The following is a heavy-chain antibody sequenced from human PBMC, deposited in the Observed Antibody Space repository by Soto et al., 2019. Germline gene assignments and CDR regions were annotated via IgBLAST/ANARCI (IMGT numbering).Heavy chain of an antibody. J-gene: IGHJ4*02. V-gene: IGHV3-21*01. CDR2: VTSSSSSM. CDR3: AREADFASSGYVLDY. D-gene: IGHD3-22*01. Sequence: GGSLRLSCAASGFTFNRYSMNWVRQAPGKGLEWVSSVTSSSSSMLYADSVKGRFTISRDDAKDSLFLQMNSLRADDTAVYYCAREADFASSGYVLDYWGQGILVTVSS. CDR1: GFTFNRYS.